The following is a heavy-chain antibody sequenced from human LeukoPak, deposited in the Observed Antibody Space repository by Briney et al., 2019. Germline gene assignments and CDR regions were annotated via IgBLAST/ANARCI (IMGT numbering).Heavy chain of an antibody. V-gene: IGHV3-15*01. J-gene: IGHJ4*02. CDR1: GIKFSDAW. Sequence: GESLRLSCVVSGIKFSDAWMSWVRQAPGKGLEWVGRIKSRGGGGTADYAAPVKGRFTISRDDSENTVYLLMDSLQTEDTAVYYCTWMTTIVTVDFWGQRTLVTVSS. CDR2: IKSRGGGGTA. D-gene: IGHD4-11*01. CDR3: TWMTTIVTVDF.